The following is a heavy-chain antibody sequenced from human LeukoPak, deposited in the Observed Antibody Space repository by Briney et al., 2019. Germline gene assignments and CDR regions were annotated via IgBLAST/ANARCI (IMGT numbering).Heavy chain of an antibody. CDR2: ISYDGSNK. V-gene: IGHV3-30*14. Sequence: GRSLRLSCAASGFTFSSYAMHWVRQAPGKGLEWVAVISYDGSNKYYADSVKGRFTISRDNSKNTLYLQMNSLRAEDTAVYYCARDRSSFDYYYMDVWGKGTTVTVSS. D-gene: IGHD6-6*01. CDR1: GFTFSSYA. J-gene: IGHJ6*03. CDR3: ARDRSSFDYYYMDV.